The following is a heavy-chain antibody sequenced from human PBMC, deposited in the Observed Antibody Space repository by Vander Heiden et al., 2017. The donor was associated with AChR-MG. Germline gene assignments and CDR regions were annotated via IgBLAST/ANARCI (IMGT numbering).Heavy chain of an antibody. D-gene: IGHD5-18*01. J-gene: IGHJ4*02. Sequence: QVQLVQSGAEVKKPGSSGKVTCKASGGTFSSYAISWVRQAPGQGLEWMGGIIPIFGTANYAQKFQGRVTITADESTSTAYMELSSLRSEDTAVYYCGAGAAMVTVRVDYWGQGTLVTVSS. CDR2: IIPIFGTA. CDR3: GAGAAMVTVRVDY. V-gene: IGHV1-69*01. CDR1: GGTFSSYA.